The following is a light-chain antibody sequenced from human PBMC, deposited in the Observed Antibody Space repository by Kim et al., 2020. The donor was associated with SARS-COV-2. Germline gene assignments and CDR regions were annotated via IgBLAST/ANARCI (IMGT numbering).Light chain of an antibody. CDR2: GAT. Sequence: PGERATPPCRASQSVNGSNLAWYQQKPGQAPRLRFSGATSRATGIPDRFSGSGSGADLTLTISRRETEDFAVYYCQYDGHSPPMYTFGQGTRLEI. CDR3: QYDGHSPPMYT. J-gene: IGKJ2*01. CDR1: QSVNGSN. V-gene: IGKV3-20*01.